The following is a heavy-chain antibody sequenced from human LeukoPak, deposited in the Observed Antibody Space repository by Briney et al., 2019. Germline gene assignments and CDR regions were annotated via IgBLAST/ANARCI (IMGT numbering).Heavy chain of an antibody. D-gene: IGHD3-9*01. V-gene: IGHV3-23*01. J-gene: IGHJ4*02. CDR3: AKESPYYDILTGYYKALDY. CDR1: GFTFSSYA. Sequence: GGSLRLSCAASGFTFSSYAMSWVRQAPGKGPEWVSAISGSGGSTYYADSVKGRFTISRDNSKNTLYLQMNSLRAEDTAVYYCAKESPYYDILTGYYKALDYWGQGTLVTVSS. CDR2: ISGSGGST.